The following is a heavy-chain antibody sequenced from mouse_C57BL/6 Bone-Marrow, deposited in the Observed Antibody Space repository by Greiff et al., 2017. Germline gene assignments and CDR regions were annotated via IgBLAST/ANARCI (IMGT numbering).Heavy chain of an antibody. Sequence: VQLQQSGPGLVQPSQSLSITCTVSGFSLTSYGVHWVRQSPGKGLEWLGVIWRGGSTDYNAAFMSSLSITKDNSKSQVFFKMNSLQSDNTPIYYCAKNSTEVENAMDYWGQGTSVTVSS. CDR2: IWRGGST. J-gene: IGHJ4*01. CDR1: GFSLTSYG. CDR3: AKNSTEVENAMDY. D-gene: IGHD1-1*01. V-gene: IGHV2-5*01.